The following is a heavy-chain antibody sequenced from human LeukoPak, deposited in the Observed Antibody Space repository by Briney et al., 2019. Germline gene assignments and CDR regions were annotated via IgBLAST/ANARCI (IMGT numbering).Heavy chain of an antibody. V-gene: IGHV3-74*01. Sequence: GGSLRLSCGRSGFIFSNYWMRWVRQVPGKGPVWVSSITNDGSRTFYADSVKGRLTISRDNAKNMLYLQMNSLRAEDTAIYYCTHAWSNWGQATLITVSS. D-gene: IGHD2-8*01. CDR2: ITNDGSRT. CDR1: GFIFSNYW. J-gene: IGHJ4*02. CDR3: THAWSN.